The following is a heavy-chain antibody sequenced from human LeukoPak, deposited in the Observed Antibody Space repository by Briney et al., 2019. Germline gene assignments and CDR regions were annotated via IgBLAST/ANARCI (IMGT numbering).Heavy chain of an antibody. D-gene: IGHD3-22*01. CDR2: INWNGGST. Sequence: PGGSLRLSCAASGFTFDDYGMGWVRQAPGKGLEWVSGINWNGGSTGYADSVKGRFTISRDNSKNSLYLQMNSLRAEDTALYYCARSMIVVVRSAFDIWGQGTMVTVSS. CDR1: GFTFDDYG. CDR3: ARSMIVVVRSAFDI. J-gene: IGHJ3*02. V-gene: IGHV3-20*04.